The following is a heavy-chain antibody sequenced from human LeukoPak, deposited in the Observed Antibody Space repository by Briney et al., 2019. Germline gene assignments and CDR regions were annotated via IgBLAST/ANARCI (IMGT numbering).Heavy chain of an antibody. CDR3: ALGDSSGYYYAY. CDR2: ISGSGGST. CDR1: GFTFSSYA. Sequence: GGSLRLSCAASGFTFSSYAMSWVRQAPGKGLEWVSTISGSGGSTDYADSVKGRCTISRDNSKNTLYLQVNSLRAEDTAVYYCALGDSSGYYYAYWGQGTLVTVSS. V-gene: IGHV3-23*01. D-gene: IGHD3-22*01. J-gene: IGHJ4*02.